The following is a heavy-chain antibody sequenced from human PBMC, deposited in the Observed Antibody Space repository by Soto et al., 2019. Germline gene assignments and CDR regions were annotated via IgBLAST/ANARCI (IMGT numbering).Heavy chain of an antibody. V-gene: IGHV3-49*04. CDR2: IRNQSYQETT. Sequence: GGSLRLSCTGSCFPFDDFAIHWVRQAPGKGLEWVGRIRNQSYQETTDYAAAVKGRFTISRDTSNGIAYLHMNSLNIEDSAVYYWSSADSPDTAYCSRDWGQGTPVTVAS. CDR3: SSADSPDTAYCSRD. CDR1: CFPFDDFA. J-gene: IGHJ1*01. D-gene: IGHD2-21*02.